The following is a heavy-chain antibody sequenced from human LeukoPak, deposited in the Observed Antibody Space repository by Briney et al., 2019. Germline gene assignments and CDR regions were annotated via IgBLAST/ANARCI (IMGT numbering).Heavy chain of an antibody. CDR1: GFTFSSYW. CDR3: AKTPTYYDFWSGYYFDY. J-gene: IGHJ4*02. CDR2: ISGSGGST. D-gene: IGHD3-3*01. V-gene: IGHV3-23*01. Sequence: GGSLRLSCAASGFTFSSYWMHWVRQAPGKGLEWVSAISGSGGSTYYADSVKGRFTISRDNSKNTLYLQMNSLRAEDTAVYYCAKTPTYYDFWSGYYFDYWGQGTLVTVSS.